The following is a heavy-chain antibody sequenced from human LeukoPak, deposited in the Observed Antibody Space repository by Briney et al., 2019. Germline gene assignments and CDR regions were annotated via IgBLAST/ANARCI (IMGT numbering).Heavy chain of an antibody. J-gene: IGHJ6*03. CDR2: IKQDGSEK. CDR3: ARDVAGQYFDWPGTYYYYYYMDV. Sequence: GGSLRPSCVASGFTFSSRDWMTWVRQAPGKGLERVANIKQDGSEKYYVDSVKGRFTISRDNAKNSLYLQMNSLRAEDTAVYYCARDVAGQYFDWPGTYYYYYYMDVWGKGTTVTVSS. V-gene: IGHV3-7*01. CDR1: GFTFSSRDW. D-gene: IGHD3-9*01.